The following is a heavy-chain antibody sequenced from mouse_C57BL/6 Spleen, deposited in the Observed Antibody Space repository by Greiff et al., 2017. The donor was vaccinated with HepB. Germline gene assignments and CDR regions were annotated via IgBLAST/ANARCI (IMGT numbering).Heavy chain of an antibody. CDR2: ISSGSSTI. CDR1: GFTFSDYG. CDR3: ARGGSNYVEDFDY. D-gene: IGHD2-5*01. V-gene: IGHV5-17*01. Sequence: EVHLVESGGGLVKPGGSLKLSCAASGFTFSDYGMHWVRQAPEKGLEWVAYISSGSSTIYYADTVKGRFTISRDNAKNTLFLQMTSLRSEDTAMYYCARGGSNYVEDFDYWGQGTTLTVSS. J-gene: IGHJ2*01.